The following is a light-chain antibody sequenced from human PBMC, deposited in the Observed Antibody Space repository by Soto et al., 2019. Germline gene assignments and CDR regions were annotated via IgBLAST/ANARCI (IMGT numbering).Light chain of an antibody. CDR2: AAS. CDR1: QSISNH. J-gene: IGKJ5*01. V-gene: IGKV1-39*01. Sequence: DIQMTQSPSSLSASVGGRVIITFRASQSISNHLNWYQQKPGKAPKLLIYAASSLQSGVPSRFSGSGSGTDFTLTISSLQPEDFATYYCQQANSSPTFGQGTRLEIK. CDR3: QQANSSPT.